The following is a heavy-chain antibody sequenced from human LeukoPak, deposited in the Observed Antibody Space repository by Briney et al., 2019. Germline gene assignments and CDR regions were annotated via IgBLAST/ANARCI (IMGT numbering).Heavy chain of an antibody. V-gene: IGHV3-74*01. CDR2: INSDESTT. Sequence: PGGSLRLSCAASGFTFSAYWVHWVRQTPGKGLVWVSRINSDESTTNYADSVKGRFTISGDNAKNTMYLQMNSLRVEDAAVYYCARGGVFGRDGMDVWGQGTTVTVSS. D-gene: IGHD6-13*01. CDR1: GFTFSAYW. CDR3: ARGGVFGRDGMDV. J-gene: IGHJ6*02.